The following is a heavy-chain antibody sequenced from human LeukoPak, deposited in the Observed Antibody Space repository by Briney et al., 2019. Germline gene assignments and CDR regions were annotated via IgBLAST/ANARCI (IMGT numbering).Heavy chain of an antibody. D-gene: IGHD2-8*02. CDR2: VTPNSNGP. Sequence: GASVTVSCKASGYTFNDYYIHWVRQAPGQTLEWMGWVTPNSNGPNYAQSFQDRVTMTRDTSITTAYMELSSLTTDDTAVYYCARDRISTPYWELDNWGQGTPVIVSS. CDR3: ARDRISTPYWELDN. V-gene: IGHV1-2*02. J-gene: IGHJ4*02. CDR1: GYTFNDYY.